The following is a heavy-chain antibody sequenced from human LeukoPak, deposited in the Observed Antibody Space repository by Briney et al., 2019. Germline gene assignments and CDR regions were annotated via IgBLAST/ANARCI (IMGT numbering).Heavy chain of an antibody. CDR2: INPSGGST. J-gene: IGHJ6*04. D-gene: IGHD2-2*01. CDR3: ARGPYFSSTSCYWSYYYYYGMDV. Sequence: ASVKVSCKASGYTFTSYYMHWVRQAPGQGLEWMGIINPSGGSTSYAQKFQGRVTMTRDTSTSTVYMELSSLRSEDTAVYYCARGPYFSSTSCYWSYYYYYGMDVWGKGTTVTVSS. V-gene: IGHV1-46*01. CDR1: GYTFTSYY.